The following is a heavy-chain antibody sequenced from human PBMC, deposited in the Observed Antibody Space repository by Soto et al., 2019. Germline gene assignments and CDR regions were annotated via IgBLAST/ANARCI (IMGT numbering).Heavy chain of an antibody. Sequence: EVQLVESGGGLIQPGRSLRLSCAVSGSTFNKYAMRWLRQAPGKGLEWVSGIFLENDRTDYADSVKGRFTTSRDNAKNPLYLQMDSQRADDTALYCWGKDGEAGDLDFWGQGTLVTVSS. CDR1: GSTFNKYA. J-gene: IGHJ4*02. V-gene: IGHV3-9*01. CDR2: IFLENDRT. D-gene: IGHD2-21*02. CDR3: GKDGEAGDLDF.